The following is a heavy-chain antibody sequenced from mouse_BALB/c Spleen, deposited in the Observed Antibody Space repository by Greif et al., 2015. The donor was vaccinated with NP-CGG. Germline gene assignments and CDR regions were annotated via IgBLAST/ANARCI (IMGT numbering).Heavy chain of an antibody. D-gene: IGHD1-1*01. CDR2: ISSGGGST. Sequence: EVQGVESGGGLVKPGGSLKLSCAASGFAFSSYDMSWVRQTPEKRLEWVAYISSGGGSTYYPDTVKGRLTISRDNAKNTLYLQMSSLKSEDTAMYYCARHGGLYYYGSSPDFDVWGAGTTVTVSS. J-gene: IGHJ1*01. CDR3: ARHGGLYYYGSSPDFDV. V-gene: IGHV5-12-1*01. CDR1: GFAFSSYD.